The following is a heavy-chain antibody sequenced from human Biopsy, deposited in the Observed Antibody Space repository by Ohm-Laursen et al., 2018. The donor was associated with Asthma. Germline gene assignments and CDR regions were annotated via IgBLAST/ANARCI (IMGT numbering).Heavy chain of an antibody. D-gene: IGHD3-22*01. V-gene: IGHV3-53*01. CDR1: GFAVSRDH. Sequence: SLRLSCSASGFAVSRDHMFWVRQAPGKGLEWVSVIYSGGSSHTADSVRGRFTISRDYSKNTLYLQMHSLRAEDTAVYYCARGDSSNWSHYYFDYWGQGTLVTVSS. J-gene: IGHJ4*02. CDR2: IYSGGSS. CDR3: ARGDSSNWSHYYFDY.